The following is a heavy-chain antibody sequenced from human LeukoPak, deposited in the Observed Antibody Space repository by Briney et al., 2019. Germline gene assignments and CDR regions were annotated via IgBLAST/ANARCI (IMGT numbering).Heavy chain of an antibody. V-gene: IGHV3-23*01. Sequence: GGSLRLSYAASGFTFSSYAMTWVRQAPGKGLEWVSAISGSGGSTYYADSVKGRFTISRDNSKNTLYLQMNSLRAEDTAVYYCAKLGGIVVVPAAEFDYWGQGTLVTVSS. CDR2: ISGSGGST. CDR1: GFTFSSYA. CDR3: AKLGGIVVVPAAEFDY. D-gene: IGHD2-2*01. J-gene: IGHJ4*02.